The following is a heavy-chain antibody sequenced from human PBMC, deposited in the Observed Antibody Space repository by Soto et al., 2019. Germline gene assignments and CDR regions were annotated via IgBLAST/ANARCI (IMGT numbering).Heavy chain of an antibody. Sequence: QVQLQESGPGLVKPSETLSLTCTVSGRSISSYYWSWIRQPPGKGLEWIGYIYYCGSTNYNPSLKSRVNISVDTAKNQSSLKPSSVTAADTAVYYCARHGWNDHYYYMDVWGKGTTVTVSS. CDR2: IYYCGST. V-gene: IGHV4-59*08. CDR3: ARHGWNDHYYYMDV. CDR1: GRSISSYY. D-gene: IGHD1-1*01. J-gene: IGHJ6*03.